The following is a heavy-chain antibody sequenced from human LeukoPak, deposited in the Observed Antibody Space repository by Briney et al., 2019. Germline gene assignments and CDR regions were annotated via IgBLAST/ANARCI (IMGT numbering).Heavy chain of an antibody. CDR3: ARGVYSGTSYTFDI. J-gene: IGHJ3*02. CDR1: GYTFTSYG. V-gene: IGHV1-2*02. D-gene: IGHD1-26*01. CDR2: INPNSDGT. Sequence: GASVKVSCKASGYTFTSYGISWVRQAPGQGLEWMGWINPNSDGTKYAQKFQGRVTMTRDTSISTAYMELSRLKSDDTAVYFCARGVYSGTSYTFDIWGQGTMVTVSS.